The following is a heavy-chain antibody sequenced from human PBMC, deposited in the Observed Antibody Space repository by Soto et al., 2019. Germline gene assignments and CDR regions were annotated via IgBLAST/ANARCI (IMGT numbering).Heavy chain of an antibody. CDR2: IDGVGAGT. Sequence: EVQLVQSGGGSVQPGGSLRLSCAASGFTFTNYWMHWVRQVPGKGLVWVSRIDGVGAGTSYSDSVRGRFTISRDNAENMFYLHMNSFSAEDKAVYYCTTVFEYWSQGTLVTVSS. D-gene: IGHD4-17*01. V-gene: IGHV3-74*01. J-gene: IGHJ4*02. CDR1: GFTFTNYW. CDR3: TTVFEY.